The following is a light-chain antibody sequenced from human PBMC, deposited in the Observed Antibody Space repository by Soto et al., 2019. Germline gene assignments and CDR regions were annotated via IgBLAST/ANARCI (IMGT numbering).Light chain of an antibody. CDR3: QQRSNWPPT. Sequence: EIVLTQSPATLSLSPGERATLSCRASQSVSSYLAWYQQKPGQAPRLLIYDASNRATGIPARFSGSGSGTDFTRTLSSLEPEDFAVYYCQQRSNWPPTFGGGTKVEIK. V-gene: IGKV3-11*01. CDR1: QSVSSY. J-gene: IGKJ4*01. CDR2: DAS.